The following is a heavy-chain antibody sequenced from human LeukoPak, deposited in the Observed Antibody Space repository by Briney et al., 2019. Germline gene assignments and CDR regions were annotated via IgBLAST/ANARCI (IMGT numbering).Heavy chain of an antibody. V-gene: IGHV3-30*02. CDR1: GFTFSCYG. CDR3: AKGYSGYDSHLDY. J-gene: IGHJ4*02. Sequence: PGGSLRLSCAASGFTFSCYGMHWVRQAPGKGLEWVAFIRYDGSNKYYADSVKGRFTISRDNSKNTLYLQMNSLRAEDTAVYYCAKGYSGYDSHLDYWGQGTLVTVSS. D-gene: IGHD5-12*01. CDR2: IRYDGSNK.